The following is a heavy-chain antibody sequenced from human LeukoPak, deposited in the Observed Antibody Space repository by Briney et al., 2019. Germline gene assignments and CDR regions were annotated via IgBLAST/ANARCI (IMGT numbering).Heavy chain of an antibody. CDR3: ARDVHDSGSYYRGWEWFDP. V-gene: IGHV4-59*01. Sequence: PSETLSLTCTVSGGSISSYYWSWIRQPPGKGLEWIGYIYYIGSTNYNPSLKSRVTISVDTSRNQFSLKLSSVTAADTAVYYCARDVHDSGSYYRGWEWFDPWGQGTLVTVSS. D-gene: IGHD3-10*01. J-gene: IGHJ5*02. CDR1: GGSISSYY. CDR2: IYYIGST.